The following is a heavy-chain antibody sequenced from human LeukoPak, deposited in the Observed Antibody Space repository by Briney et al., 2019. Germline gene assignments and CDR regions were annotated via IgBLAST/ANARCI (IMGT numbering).Heavy chain of an antibody. D-gene: IGHD6-13*01. CDR1: GGSISDNY. CDR3: AIAAAGTSDYYGMDV. J-gene: IGHJ6*02. Sequence: SETLSLTCTDSGGSISDNYWSWIRQPPGKGLEWIGYAYYSGHTNYNSSLKSRVTMLLDTSKSQFSLRLSSVTAADTAVYYCAIAAAGTSDYYGMDVWGQGTTVTVSS. CDR2: AYYSGHT. V-gene: IGHV4-59*08.